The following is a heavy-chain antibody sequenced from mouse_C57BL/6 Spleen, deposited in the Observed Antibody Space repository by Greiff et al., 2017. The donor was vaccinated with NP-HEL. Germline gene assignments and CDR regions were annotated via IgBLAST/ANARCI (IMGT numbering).Heavy chain of an antibody. J-gene: IGHJ2*01. CDR3: TTLYYGNYDDY. CDR2: IDPENGDT. CDR1: GFNIKDDY. V-gene: IGHV14-4*01. Sequence: EVQLQESGAELVRPGASVKLSCTASGFNIKDDYMHWVKQRPEQGLEWIGWIDPENGDTEYASKFQGKATITADTSSNTAYLQLSSLTSEDTAVYYCTTLYYGNYDDYWGQGTTLTVSS. D-gene: IGHD2-1*01.